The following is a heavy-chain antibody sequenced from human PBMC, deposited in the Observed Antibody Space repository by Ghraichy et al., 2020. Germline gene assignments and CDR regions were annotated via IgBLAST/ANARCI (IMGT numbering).Heavy chain of an antibody. D-gene: IGHD1-14*01. J-gene: IGHJ5*02. CDR3: AITGST. CDR2: INQDGSDK. Sequence: GGSLRLSCSASAFTFSSYWMNWVRQAPGKGLEWVATINQDGSDKSYVDSVRGRFTISRDNAKNSLYLQMNSLRAEDTAVYYCAITGSTWCQGTLVTVPS. V-gene: IGHV3-7*01. CDR1: AFTFSSYW.